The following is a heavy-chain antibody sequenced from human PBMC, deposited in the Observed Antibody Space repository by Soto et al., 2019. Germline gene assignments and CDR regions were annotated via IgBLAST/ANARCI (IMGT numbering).Heavy chain of an antibody. J-gene: IGHJ4*02. CDR2: ISFYNGHT. CDR3: ASATSIAVAGKER. Sequence: QVQLVQSGGEVKKPGASVKVSCKASGDTVTNYGISWVRQAPGQGLEWMGWISFYNGHTNYAQKLQGRVTLTTDTSTSTAYMELRSLTSDATAVYYCASATSIAVAGKERWGQGTLVTFSS. CDR1: GDTVTNYG. D-gene: IGHD6-19*01. V-gene: IGHV1-18*01.